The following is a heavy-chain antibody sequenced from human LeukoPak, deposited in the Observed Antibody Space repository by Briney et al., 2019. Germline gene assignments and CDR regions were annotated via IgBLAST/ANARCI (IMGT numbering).Heavy chain of an antibody. CDR2: ISGSGGST. Sequence: QPGGSLRLSCAASGFTFSSYWMHWVRQAPGKGLVWVSVISGSGGSTYYADSVKGRFTISRDNSKNTLYLQMNSLRAEDTAVYYCAKDLELRYFDWLTMGEVSLDYWGQGTLVTVSS. CDR3: AKDLELRYFDWLTMGEVSLDY. D-gene: IGHD3-9*01. CDR1: GFTFSSYW. J-gene: IGHJ4*02. V-gene: IGHV3-23*01.